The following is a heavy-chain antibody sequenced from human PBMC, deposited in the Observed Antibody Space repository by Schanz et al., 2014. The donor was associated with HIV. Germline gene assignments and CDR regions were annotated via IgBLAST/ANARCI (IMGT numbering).Heavy chain of an antibody. CDR2: IWYDGTNK. Sequence: QVQLVESGGGVVQPGRSLRLSCAASGFTFSSYGMHWVRQAPGKGLEWVAVIWYDGTNKYYADSVKGRFTISRDNSKNTVYLQMNSLRAEDTAMYYCAKEAWYSSSLYYFDYWGQGTLVTVSS. CDR1: GFTFSSYG. D-gene: IGHD6-13*01. V-gene: IGHV3-33*06. J-gene: IGHJ4*02. CDR3: AKEAWYSSSLYYFDY.